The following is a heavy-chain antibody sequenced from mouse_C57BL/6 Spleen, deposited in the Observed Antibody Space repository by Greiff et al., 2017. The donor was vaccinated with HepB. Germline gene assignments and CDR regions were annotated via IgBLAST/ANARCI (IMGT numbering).Heavy chain of an antibody. Sequence: QVQLQQSGAELVRPGTSVKVSCKASGYAFTNYLIEWVKQRPGQGLEWIGVINPGSGGTNYNEKFKGKATLTADKSSSTAYMQLSSLTSEDSAVYFCASSYGYFDVWGTGTTVTVSS. CDR3: ASSYGYFDV. CDR1: GYAFTNYL. CDR2: INPGSGGT. J-gene: IGHJ1*03. V-gene: IGHV1-54*01.